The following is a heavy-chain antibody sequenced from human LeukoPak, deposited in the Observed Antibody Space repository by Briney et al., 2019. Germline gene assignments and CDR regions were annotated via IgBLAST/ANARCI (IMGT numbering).Heavy chain of an antibody. Sequence: PSETLSLTCAVYGGSFSGYYWSWIRQPPGKGLEWIGEINHSGSTNYNPSLKSRVTISVDTSKNQFSLKLSSVTAADTAVYYCARGGGYKDYYYYYYMDVWGKGTTVTVSS. CDR3: ARGGGYKDYYYYYYMDV. V-gene: IGHV4-34*01. CDR2: INHSGST. D-gene: IGHD5-24*01. J-gene: IGHJ6*03. CDR1: GGSFSGYY.